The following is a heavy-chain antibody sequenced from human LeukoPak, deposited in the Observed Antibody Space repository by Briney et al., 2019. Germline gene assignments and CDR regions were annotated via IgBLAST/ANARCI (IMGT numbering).Heavy chain of an antibody. J-gene: IGHJ5*02. CDR1: GGSLSGYY. V-gene: IGHV4-34*01. Sequence: PSETLSLTCAVYGGSLSGYYWSWIRQPPGKGLEWIGSIYYSGSTYYNPSLKSRVTISVDTSKNQFSLKLSSVTAADTAVYYCARAHSSSWGNWFDPWGQGTLVTVSS. D-gene: IGHD6-13*01. CDR2: IYYSGST. CDR3: ARAHSSSWGNWFDP.